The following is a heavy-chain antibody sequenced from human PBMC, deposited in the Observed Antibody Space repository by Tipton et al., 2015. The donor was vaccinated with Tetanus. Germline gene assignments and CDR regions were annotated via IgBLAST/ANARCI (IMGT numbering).Heavy chain of an antibody. J-gene: IGHJ4*02. Sequence: TLSLTCTVSRGSISSGGPYWSWIRQFPGKGLEWMGYIHHTGSTYYNPSLKTRITLSVDTSKNQFSLKLTSVTAGDTAVYFCVKFEYRTSFASWGQGALVTVSS. CDR1: RGSISSGGPY. CDR2: IHHTGST. D-gene: IGHD6-6*01. V-gene: IGHV4-31*03. CDR3: VKFEYRTSFAS.